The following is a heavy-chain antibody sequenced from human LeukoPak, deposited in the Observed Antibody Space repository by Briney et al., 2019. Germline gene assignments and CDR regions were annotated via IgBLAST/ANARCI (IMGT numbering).Heavy chain of an antibody. J-gene: IGHJ1*01. D-gene: IGHD3-22*01. V-gene: IGHV4-38-2*02. CDR1: GYSISSGYY. CDR2: IYHSGST. Sequence: SETLSLTCTVSGYSISSGYYWGWIRQPPGKGLEWIGSIYHSGSTFYNSSLKSRVTMSVDTSKNQFSLKLSSVTAADTAVYYCARMGYYYDSSGYWEYFQHWGQGTLVTVSS. CDR3: ARMGYYYDSSGYWEYFQH.